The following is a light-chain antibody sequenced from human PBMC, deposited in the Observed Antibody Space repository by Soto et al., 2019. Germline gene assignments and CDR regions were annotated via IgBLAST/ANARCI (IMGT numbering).Light chain of an antibody. Sequence: DIQVTQSPSSLSASVGDRVTITCRASQSISSYLNWYQQKPGKAPKLLIYAASSLQSAVPSRFSGSGSGTDFTLTISDLQPEDFATYYCQQSYSTTHDFGRGTKVDIK. V-gene: IGKV1-39*01. CDR3: QQSYSTTHD. CDR2: AAS. J-gene: IGKJ2*01. CDR1: QSISSY.